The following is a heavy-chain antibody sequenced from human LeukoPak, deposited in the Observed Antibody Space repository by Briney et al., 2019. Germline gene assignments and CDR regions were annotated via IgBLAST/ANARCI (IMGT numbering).Heavy chain of an antibody. Sequence: SETLSLTCAVYGGSFSGYYWSWIRQPPGKGLEWIGEINHSGSTNYNPSLKSRVAISVDTSKNQFSLKLSSVTAADTAVYYCARSEPALPHWGQGTLVTVSS. CDR2: INHSGST. CDR3: ARSEPALPH. D-gene: IGHD1-14*01. V-gene: IGHV4-34*01. J-gene: IGHJ4*02. CDR1: GGSFSGYY.